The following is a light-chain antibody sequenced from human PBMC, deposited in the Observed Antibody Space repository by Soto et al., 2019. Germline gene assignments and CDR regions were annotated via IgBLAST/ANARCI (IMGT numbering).Light chain of an antibody. Sequence: EIVLTQSPGTLSLSPGERATLSCRASQSVSSGYLAWYQLKPGQAPRLLIYGASSRATRIPDRFSGSGSGTDFTITINRLEPEDFAVYYCQQYGNSRAFGQGTKVEIK. CDR1: QSVSSGY. J-gene: IGKJ1*01. V-gene: IGKV3-20*01. CDR3: QQYGNSRA. CDR2: GAS.